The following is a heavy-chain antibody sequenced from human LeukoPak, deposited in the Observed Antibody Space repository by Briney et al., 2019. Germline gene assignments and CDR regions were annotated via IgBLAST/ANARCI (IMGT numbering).Heavy chain of an antibody. CDR1: GGSISRHY. CDR2: IYHSGST. V-gene: IGHV4-59*11. J-gene: IGHJ6*02. CDR3: ARDPSYSSSSYYYYYGMDV. Sequence: SETLSLTCAVSGGSISRHYWSWIRQPPGKGLEWIGYIYHSGSTNYNPSLKSRVTISVDTSKNQFSLKVSSVTAADTAVYYCARDPSYSSSSYYYYYGMDVWGQGTTVTVSS. D-gene: IGHD6-13*01.